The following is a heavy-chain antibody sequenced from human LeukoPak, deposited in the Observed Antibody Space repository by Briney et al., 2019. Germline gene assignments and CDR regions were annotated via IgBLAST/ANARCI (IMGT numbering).Heavy chain of an antibody. J-gene: IGHJ4*02. V-gene: IGHV4-31*03. D-gene: IGHD2-15*01. CDR3: AREALGYCSGGNCYRFDK. Sequence: SETLSLTCSVSGGSISRGGYYWSWIRQHPGKGLEWIGYIYYSGSNYYNPSLKSRVTISLDTSKNQFSLTLNSVTAADTAVYYCAREALGYCSGGNCYRFDKWGQGTLVAVSS. CDR1: GGSISRGGYY. CDR2: IYYSGSN.